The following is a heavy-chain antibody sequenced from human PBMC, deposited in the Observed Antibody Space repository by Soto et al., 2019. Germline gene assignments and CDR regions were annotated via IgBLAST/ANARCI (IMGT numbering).Heavy chain of an antibody. Sequence: QVQLVESGGGVVQPGRSLRLSCAASGFTFSSYGMHWVRQAPGKGLEWVAAISYDGSNKYYAYSVRGRFTISRDNSKDALYLQMNSLRAEDTAVYYCAKDNQHYDILTGYSDYWGQGTLVTVSS. CDR3: AKDNQHYDILTGYSDY. V-gene: IGHV3-30*18. J-gene: IGHJ4*02. CDR2: ISYDGSNK. D-gene: IGHD3-9*01. CDR1: GFTFSSYG.